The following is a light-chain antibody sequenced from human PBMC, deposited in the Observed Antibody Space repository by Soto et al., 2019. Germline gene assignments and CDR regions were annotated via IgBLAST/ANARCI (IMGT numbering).Light chain of an antibody. CDR3: QQYNNWPWT. CDR1: QSVSSNY. Sequence: EIVLTQSPGTLSLSPGERATLSCRASQSVSSNYFAWYQQKPGQAPRLLIYGISSRATGIPDRFSGSGSGTEFTLTISSLQSEDFAVYYCQQYNNWPWTFGQGTKVDIK. J-gene: IGKJ1*01. CDR2: GIS. V-gene: IGKV3D-15*01.